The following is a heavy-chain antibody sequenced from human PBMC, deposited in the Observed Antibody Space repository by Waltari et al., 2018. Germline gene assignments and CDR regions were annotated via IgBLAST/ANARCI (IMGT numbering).Heavy chain of an antibody. Sequence: VRLQESGPGLVKPSETLSLDCSVSGGSVTSHYWSWVRQTPANGLEWIGDSDYNGGTNYSPSLQSRVSISIDRPKNKFSLNLTSVTTADTAVYYCASLGQFDYRWNVYRDDYWGQGTLITVSS. CDR3: ASLGQFDYRWNVYRDDY. D-gene: IGHD3-16*01. CDR1: GGSVTSHY. J-gene: IGHJ4*02. CDR2: SDYNGGT. V-gene: IGHV4-59*02.